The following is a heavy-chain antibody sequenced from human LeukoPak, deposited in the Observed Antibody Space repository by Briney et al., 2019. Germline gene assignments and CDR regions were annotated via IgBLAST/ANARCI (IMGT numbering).Heavy chain of an antibody. CDR1: GFTFSSYA. CDR3: ARGSDYEENFIDY. Sequence: GGSLRLSCAASGFTFSSYAMSWVRQAPGKGLEWVSAISGSGGSTYYADSVKGRFTISRDNSKNTLYLQMNSLRAEDTAVYYCARGSDYEENFIDYWGQGTLVTVSS. V-gene: IGHV3-23*01. D-gene: IGHD5-12*01. CDR2: ISGSGGST. J-gene: IGHJ4*02.